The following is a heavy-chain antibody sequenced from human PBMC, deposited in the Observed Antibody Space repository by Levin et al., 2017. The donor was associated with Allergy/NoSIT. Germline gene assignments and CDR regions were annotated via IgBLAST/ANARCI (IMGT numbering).Heavy chain of an antibody. CDR1: GFTFSSYA. Sequence: GGSLRLSCAASGFTFSSYAMHWVRQAPGKGLEWVAVISYDGSNKYYADSVKGRFTISRDNSKNTLYLQMNSLRAEDTAVYYCARDVLVGATIVYDYWGQGTLVTVSS. D-gene: IGHD1-26*01. J-gene: IGHJ4*02. CDR3: ARDVLVGATIVYDY. CDR2: ISYDGSNK. V-gene: IGHV3-30*04.